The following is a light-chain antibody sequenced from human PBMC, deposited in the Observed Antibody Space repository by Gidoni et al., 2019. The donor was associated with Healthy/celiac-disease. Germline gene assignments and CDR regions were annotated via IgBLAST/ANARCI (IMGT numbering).Light chain of an antibody. CDR2: KDS. CDR1: ALPKQY. V-gene: IGLV3-25*03. Sequence: SSALTQPPSVSVSPGQTARITCSGDALPKQYAYWYQQKPGQAPVLVIYKDSERPSGIPERFSGSSSGTTVTLTISGVQAEDEADYYCQSADSSGTYLYVFGTGTKVTVL. CDR3: QSADSSGTYLYV. J-gene: IGLJ1*01.